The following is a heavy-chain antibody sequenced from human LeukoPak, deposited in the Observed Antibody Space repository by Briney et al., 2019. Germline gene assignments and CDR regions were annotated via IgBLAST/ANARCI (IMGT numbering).Heavy chain of an antibody. D-gene: IGHD4-23*01. CDR3: ARRVVNNRNWYFNL. V-gene: IGHV5-51*01. J-gene: IGHJ2*01. CDR1: GYTFSSYS. Sequence: GESLKISCKASGYTFSSYSIGWVRQLPGKGLEWMGIIYAGHSDTAYSPSFQGQVTISVDKSINTAYLQWSSLKASDTAMYYCARRVVNNRNWYFNLWGRGTLVTVSS. CDR2: IYAGHSDT.